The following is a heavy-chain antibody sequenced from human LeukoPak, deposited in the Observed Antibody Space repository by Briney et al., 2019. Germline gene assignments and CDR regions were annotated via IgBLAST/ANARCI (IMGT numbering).Heavy chain of an antibody. J-gene: IGHJ4*02. Sequence: SETLSLTCTVSGGSISSYYWSWIRQPPGKGLEWIGYIYYSGSTNYNPSLKSRVTISVDTSKNQFSLKLSSVTAADTAVYYCARDPTTVVVPAWGQGTLVTVSS. D-gene: IGHD2-2*01. CDR1: GGSISSYY. CDR2: IYYSGST. V-gene: IGHV4-59*01. CDR3: ARDPTTVVVPA.